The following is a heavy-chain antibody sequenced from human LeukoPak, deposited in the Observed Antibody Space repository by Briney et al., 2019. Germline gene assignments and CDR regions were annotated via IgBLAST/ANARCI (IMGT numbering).Heavy chain of an antibody. Sequence: GGSLRLSCAASGFTSSTYAMSWVRQAPGKGLEWVSAISGSGGSTYCADSVKGRFTISRDNSKNTLYLQMNSLRAEDTAVYYCAKDRLVATVTTTGDHDYWGQGTLVTVSS. V-gene: IGHV3-23*01. CDR1: GFTSSTYA. J-gene: IGHJ4*02. D-gene: IGHD4-17*01. CDR3: AKDRLVATVTTTGDHDY. CDR2: ISGSGGST.